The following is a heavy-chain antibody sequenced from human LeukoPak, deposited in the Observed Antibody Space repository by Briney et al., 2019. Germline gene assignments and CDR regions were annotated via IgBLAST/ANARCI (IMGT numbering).Heavy chain of an antibody. CDR1: GFTFRNYA. V-gene: IGHV3-30*04. CDR3: TTYGSGRKFDY. J-gene: IGHJ4*02. CDR2: VSYDGSYK. Sequence: GRSLRLSCAASGFTFRNYAIHWVRQAPGKGLEWVAVVSYDGSYKDYADSVKGRFTISRDNSRNTLYLQMNSLKSEDTAVYYCTTYGSGRKFDYWGQGILVTVSS. D-gene: IGHD3-10*01.